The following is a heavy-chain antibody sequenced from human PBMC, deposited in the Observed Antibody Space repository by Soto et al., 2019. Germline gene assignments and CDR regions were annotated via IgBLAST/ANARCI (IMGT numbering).Heavy chain of an antibody. J-gene: IGHJ4*02. V-gene: IGHV4-39*01. CDR3: ARSISVAMDF. Sequence: QLQLQESGPGLVKPSETLSLTCTVSGGSISSSSYHWGWIRQPPGKGLEWIGSIYYSGTTYYNPSLKSTITISVDTSKNQFSLKLSSVTAADTAVYYCARSISVAMDFWGQGTLVTVSS. CDR2: IYYSGTT. CDR1: GGSISSSSYH. D-gene: IGHD6-19*01.